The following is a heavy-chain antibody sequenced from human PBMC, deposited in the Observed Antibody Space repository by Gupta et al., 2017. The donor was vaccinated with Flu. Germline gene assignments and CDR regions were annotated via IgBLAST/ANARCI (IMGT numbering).Heavy chain of an antibody. D-gene: IGHD3-22*01. V-gene: IGHV3-23*01. Sequence: EVQLLDSGGGLAQPGGSLRLSCSASGFTFSSYAMSWVRQAPGKGLEWVSTISGGGGSTYYADSVKGRFTISRDNSKNTLYLQMNSLRAEDAAVYYCAKEAFDSSGDSFHYFDYWGQGTLVTVSS. CDR3: AKEAFDSSGDSFHYFDY. CDR2: ISGGGGST. CDR1: GFTFSSYA. J-gene: IGHJ4*02.